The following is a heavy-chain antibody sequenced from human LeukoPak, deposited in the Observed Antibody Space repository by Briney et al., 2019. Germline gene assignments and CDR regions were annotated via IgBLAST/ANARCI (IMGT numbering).Heavy chain of an antibody. Sequence: GGSLRLSCAASGFTFSSYAMSWVRQAPGKGLEWVSAISGSGGSTHYADSVKGRFTISRDNSKNTLYLQMNSLRAEDTAVYYCAKRDIVVVPAVTPDAFDIWGQGTMVTVSS. CDR2: ISGSGGST. J-gene: IGHJ3*02. CDR3: AKRDIVVVPAVTPDAFDI. V-gene: IGHV3-23*01. CDR1: GFTFSSYA. D-gene: IGHD2-2*01.